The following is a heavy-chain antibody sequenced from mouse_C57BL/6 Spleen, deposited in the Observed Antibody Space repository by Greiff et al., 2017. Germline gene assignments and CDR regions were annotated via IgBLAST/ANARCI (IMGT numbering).Heavy chain of an antibody. CDR2: IWSGGST. D-gene: IGHD2-2*01. J-gene: IGHJ2*01. Sequence: QVQLQQSGPGLVQPSQSLSITCTVSGFSLTSYGVHWVRQSPGKGLEWLGVIWSGGSTDYNAAFISRLSISKDNSKSQVFFKMNSLQADDTAIYYCARNGGSTMVTTGDYFDYWGQGTTLTVSS. CDR3: ARNGGSTMVTTGDYFDY. CDR1: GFSLTSYG. V-gene: IGHV2-2*01.